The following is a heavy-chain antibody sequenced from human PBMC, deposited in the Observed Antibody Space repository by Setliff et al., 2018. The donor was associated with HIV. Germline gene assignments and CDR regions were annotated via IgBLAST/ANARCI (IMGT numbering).Heavy chain of an antibody. Sequence: GGSLRLSCAASGFTFDDCGMSWVRQAPGKGLEWVSVIYSDGNTYYADSVKGRFTVSRDNSKNSLILQMNSLTVEDTAVYYCARRKLEVWVNDYYSYYLDVWGKGTTVTVSS. D-gene: IGHD1-1*01. V-gene: IGHV3-66*01. J-gene: IGHJ6*03. CDR3: ARRKLEVWVNDYYSYYLDV. CDR1: GFTFDDCG. CDR2: IYSDGNT.